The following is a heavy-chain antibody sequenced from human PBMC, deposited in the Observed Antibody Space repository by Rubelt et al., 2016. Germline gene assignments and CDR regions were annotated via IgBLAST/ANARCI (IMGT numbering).Heavy chain of an antibody. CDR1: GFTFSSYS. Sequence: PGGSLRLSCAASGFTFSSYSMNWVRQAPGKGLEWVGRIKSTPEGGTTDYAAPVQGRFTISRDDSKAMLYLQMNSLRAEDTAVYYCARGAPAAPWGQGTLVTVSS. CDR3: ARGAPAAP. J-gene: IGHJ5*02. CDR2: IKSTPEGGTT. D-gene: IGHD2-2*01. V-gene: IGHV3-15*01.